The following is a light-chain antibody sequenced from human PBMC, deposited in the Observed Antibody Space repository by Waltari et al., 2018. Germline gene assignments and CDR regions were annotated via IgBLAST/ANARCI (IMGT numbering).Light chain of an antibody. V-gene: IGKV3-20*01. Sequence: DIVLTQSPGTLSLSQGERATLSCRASQSVSRYLAWYQQKPGQAPRLLIDGASTRATGIPDRFSGSGSGTDFSLTISRLEPEDFAVYFCQHHVSLPATFGQGTKVEIK. J-gene: IGKJ1*01. CDR2: GAS. CDR1: QSVSRY. CDR3: QHHVSLPAT.